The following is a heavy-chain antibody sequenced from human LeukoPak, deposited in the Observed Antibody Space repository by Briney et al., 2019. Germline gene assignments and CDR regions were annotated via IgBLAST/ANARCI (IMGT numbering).Heavy chain of an antibody. J-gene: IGHJ3*02. D-gene: IGHD5-18*01. Sequence: GASVKVSCKASGGTFSSYSISWVRQAPGQGLEWMGGIIPIFATANYAQKFQGRVTITADESTSTAYMELSSLRSEDTAVYYCATPGPIQLWSWHAFDIWGQGTMVTVSS. CDR3: ATPGPIQLWSWHAFDI. CDR2: IIPIFATA. CDR1: GGTFSSYS. V-gene: IGHV1-69*13.